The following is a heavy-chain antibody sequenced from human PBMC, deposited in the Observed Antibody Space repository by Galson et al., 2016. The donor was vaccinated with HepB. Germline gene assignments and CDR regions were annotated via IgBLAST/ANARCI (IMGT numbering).Heavy chain of an antibody. CDR3: ARATQPSPLDHP. D-gene: IGHD2-15*01. CDR1: GFSFSSYN. J-gene: IGHJ5*02. CDR2: TSPTGRFI. Sequence: SLRLSCAASGFSFSSYNMNWVRQAPGKGLEWVSYTSPTGRFIYYAASLKGRFTISRDNTKKSLYLQIDRLRPQDTAVYYCARATQPSPLDHPWGQGTLVTVSS. V-gene: IGHV3-21*01.